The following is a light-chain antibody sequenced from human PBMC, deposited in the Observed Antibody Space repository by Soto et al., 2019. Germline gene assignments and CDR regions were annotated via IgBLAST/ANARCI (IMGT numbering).Light chain of an antibody. CDR2: KAS. J-gene: IGKJ1*01. Sequence: DIQMTQSPSTLSASVGDRVTITCRASQSISSWLAWYQQKPGKAPKLLIYKASSLESGVPSRFSGSGSGTEFTLTNSSLQPDDVVTYYCQQYNSYPWTFGQGTKVEIK. CDR1: QSISSW. V-gene: IGKV1-5*03. CDR3: QQYNSYPWT.